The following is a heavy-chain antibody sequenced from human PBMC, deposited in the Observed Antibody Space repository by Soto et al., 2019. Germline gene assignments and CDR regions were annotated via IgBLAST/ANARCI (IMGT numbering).Heavy chain of an antibody. CDR1: GGSFSGYY. V-gene: IGHV4-34*01. D-gene: IGHD6-19*01. Sequence: SETLSLTCAVYGGSFSGYYWSWIRQPPGKGLEWIGEINHSGSTNYNPSLKSRVTISVDTSKNQFSLKLSSVTAADTAVYYCARRSSGPAWGIHWFDPWGQGTLVTVSS. J-gene: IGHJ5*02. CDR3: ARRSSGPAWGIHWFDP. CDR2: INHSGST.